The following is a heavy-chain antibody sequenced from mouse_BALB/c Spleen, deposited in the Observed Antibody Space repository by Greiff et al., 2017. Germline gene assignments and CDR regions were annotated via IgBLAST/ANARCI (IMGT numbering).Heavy chain of an antibody. CDR3: ARGSVYGKNYFDY. V-gene: IGHV5-9-4*01. CDR2: ISSGGSYT. Sequence: EVKLMESGGGLVKPGGSLKLSCAASGFTFSSYAMSWVRQSPEKRLEWVAEISSGGSYTYYPDTVTGRFTISRDNAKNTLYLEMSSLRSEDTAMYYCARGSVYGKNYFDYWGQGTTLTVSS. CDR1: GFTFSSYA. D-gene: IGHD2-1*01. J-gene: IGHJ2*01.